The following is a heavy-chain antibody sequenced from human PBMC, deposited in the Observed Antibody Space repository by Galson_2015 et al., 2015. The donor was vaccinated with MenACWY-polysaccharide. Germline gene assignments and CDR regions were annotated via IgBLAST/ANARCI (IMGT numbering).Heavy chain of an antibody. J-gene: IGHJ5*02. V-gene: IGHV3-23*01. CDR2: ISGSGSNT. Sequence: SLRLSCAASGFTFLNYAMNWVRQAPGKGLEWVSSISGSGSNTYYADSVKGRFTISRDNSKNTLYLQMNSLKVEDTAVYHYARDERRSGSYGWFDPWGQGTLVTVSS. CDR1: GFTFLNYA. D-gene: IGHD3-16*01. CDR3: ARDERRSGSYGWFDP.